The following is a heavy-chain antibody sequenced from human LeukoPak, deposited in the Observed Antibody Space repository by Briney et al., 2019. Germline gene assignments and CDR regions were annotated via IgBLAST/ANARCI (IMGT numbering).Heavy chain of an antibody. CDR1: GLTFTSYA. Sequence: GGPLSLSGAASGLTFTSYALSWVRKVPGKGLNWISGISGSGGSTYYADSVKGRFTISRDNSKNTLYLQMNSLRAEDTAVYYCAKVGELSLEYYFDYWGQGTLVTVSS. J-gene: IGHJ4*02. CDR2: ISGSGGST. D-gene: IGHD3-16*02. V-gene: IGHV3-23*01. CDR3: AKVGELSLEYYFDY.